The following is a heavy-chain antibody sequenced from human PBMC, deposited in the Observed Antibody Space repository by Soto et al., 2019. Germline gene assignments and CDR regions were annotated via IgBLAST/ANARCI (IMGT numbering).Heavy chain of an antibody. CDR3: AGDRGTGSKNNWFDP. V-gene: IGHV4-61*01. Sequence: SETLSLTCTVSGGSVSSSNYYWSWIRQSPGKGLEWIGYIYYSGGTNYNPSLKSRVTISVDTSKNQFSLNLSSVTAADTAVYYCAGDRGTGSKNNWFDPWGQGTLVTVSS. D-gene: IGHD1-1*01. J-gene: IGHJ5*02. CDR1: GGSVSSSNYY. CDR2: IYYSGGT.